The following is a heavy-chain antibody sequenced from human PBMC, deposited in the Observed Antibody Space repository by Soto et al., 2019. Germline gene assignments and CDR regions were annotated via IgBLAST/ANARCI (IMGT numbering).Heavy chain of an antibody. CDR3: ATHDGPAAAGLVLDF. J-gene: IGHJ4*02. Sequence: EVQLVESGGGLVQPGGSLRLSCEASGFTFSSRWMTWVHQGPGKGLEWVANIKQDENGKDYVDSVKGRFTISRDNAKNSLYLQMNSLRPEDTAVYYCATHDGPAAAGLVLDFWGQGTLVTVSS. CDR1: GFTFSSRW. D-gene: IGHD6-13*01. CDR2: IKQDENGK. V-gene: IGHV3-7*02.